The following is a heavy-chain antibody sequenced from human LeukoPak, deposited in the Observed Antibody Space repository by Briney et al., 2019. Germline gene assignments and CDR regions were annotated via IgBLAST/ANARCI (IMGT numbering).Heavy chain of an antibody. CDR3: ARDPNYSGWFDP. Sequence: SETLSLTCTVSGGSISSSSYYWSWIRQPPGKGLEWIGYIYYSGSTNYNPSLKSRVTISVDTSKNQFSLKLSSVTAADTAVYYCARDPNYSGWFDPWGQGTLVTVSS. D-gene: IGHD4/OR15-4a*01. V-gene: IGHV4-61*01. J-gene: IGHJ5*02. CDR1: GGSISSSSYY. CDR2: IYYSGST.